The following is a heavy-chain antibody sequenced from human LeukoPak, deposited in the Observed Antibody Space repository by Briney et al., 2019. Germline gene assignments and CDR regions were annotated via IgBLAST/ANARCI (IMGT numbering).Heavy chain of an antibody. Sequence: PSETLSLTCAVYGGSFSGYYWSWIRQPPGKGLEWIGEINHSGSTNYNPSLKSRVTISVDTSKNQFSLKLSSVTGADTAVYYCARGLGGSVVVPAATRPNWFDPWGQGTLVTVSS. CDR2: INHSGST. CDR1: GGSFSGYY. V-gene: IGHV4-34*01. D-gene: IGHD2-2*01. J-gene: IGHJ5*02. CDR3: ARGLGGSVVVPAATRPNWFDP.